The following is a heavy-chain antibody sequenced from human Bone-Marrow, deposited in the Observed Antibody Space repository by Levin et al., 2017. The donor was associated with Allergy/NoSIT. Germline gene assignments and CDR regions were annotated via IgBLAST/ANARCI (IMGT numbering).Heavy chain of an antibody. J-gene: IGHJ3*02. CDR3: AREFPAADGSDALDI. CDR2: ISSSTTSHT. D-gene: IGHD6-13*01. V-gene: IGHV3-11*06. Sequence: PGGSLRLSCAASGFTFSDYYMSWIRQAPGKGLEWISYISSSTTSHTNYADSVKGRFTISRDNAKNSLYLQMNSLRAEDTAVYYCAREFPAADGSDALDIWGQGTMVTVSS. CDR1: GFTFSDYY.